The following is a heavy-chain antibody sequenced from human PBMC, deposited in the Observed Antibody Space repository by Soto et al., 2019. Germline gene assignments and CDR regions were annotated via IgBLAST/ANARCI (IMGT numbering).Heavy chain of an antibody. V-gene: IGHV1-46*01. D-gene: IGHD2-15*01. CDR1: GYTFTSYY. CDR2: INPTSST. J-gene: IGHJ4*02. CDR3: ARVYCSGGSCYGIDY. Sequence: QVQLVQSGAEVKKPGASVKVSCKASGYTFTSYYMHWVRQAPGQGLEWMGIINPTSSTSHTQKFPGRVTXTWAXAXCTVYMELSSLRSEDTAVYYCARVYCSGGSCYGIDYWGQGTLVTVSS.